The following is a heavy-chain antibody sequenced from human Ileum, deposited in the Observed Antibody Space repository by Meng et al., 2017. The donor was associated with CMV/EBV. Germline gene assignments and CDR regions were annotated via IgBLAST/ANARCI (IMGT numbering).Heavy chain of an antibody. CDR3: ARAPSSGWYLSY. D-gene: IGHD6-19*01. CDR2: INHSGAT. J-gene: IGHJ4*02. V-gene: IGHV4-34*01. Sequence: ESLKISCAASGFTFSRYWMNWVRQAPGKGLEWVGEINHSGATNYNPSLKSRVTISVNTSKNQFSLKLSSVTAADTAVYYCARAPSSGWYLSYWGQGTLVTVSS. CDR1: GFTFSRYW.